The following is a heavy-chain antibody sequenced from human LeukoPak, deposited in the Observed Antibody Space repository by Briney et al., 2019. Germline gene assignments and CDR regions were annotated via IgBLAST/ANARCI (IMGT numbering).Heavy chain of an antibody. CDR1: GGSISSYY. Sequence: KTSETLSLTCTVSGGSISSYYWSWIQQPPGKGLEWIGYIYYSGSTNYKPSLKSRVTISVDTSKNQFSLKLSSVTAADTAVYYCARGGYYGSGNDFRFDPWGQGTLVTVSS. J-gene: IGHJ5*02. V-gene: IGHV4-59*01. CDR3: ARGGYYGSGNDFRFDP. D-gene: IGHD3-10*01. CDR2: IYYSGST.